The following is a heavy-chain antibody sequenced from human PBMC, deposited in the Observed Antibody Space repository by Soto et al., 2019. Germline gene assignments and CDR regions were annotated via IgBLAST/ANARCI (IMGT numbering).Heavy chain of an antibody. CDR2: IYYSGST. Sequence: SETLSLTCTVSGGSISSYYWSWIRQPPGKGLEWIGYIYYSGSTNYNPSLKSRVTISVDTSKNQFSLKLSSVTAADTAVYYCARDSVGGYSGYDHYHYYYGMDVWGQGTTVTVPS. J-gene: IGHJ6*02. V-gene: IGHV4-59*01. CDR1: GGSISSYY. CDR3: ARDSVGGYSGYDHYHYYYGMDV. D-gene: IGHD5-12*01.